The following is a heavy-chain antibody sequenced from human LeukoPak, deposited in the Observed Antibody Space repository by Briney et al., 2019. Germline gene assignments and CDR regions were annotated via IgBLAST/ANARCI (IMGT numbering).Heavy chain of an antibody. CDR3: VRESGDLGKTYDS. Sequence: SETLSLTCAVYGGSFSGYYWGWIRQPPGKALEWVGSVFYSGTTYYNPSLKSRVIISLDTPKNQFSLNLSSVTAADTAVYYCVRESGDLGKTYDSWGQGTLVTVSS. V-gene: IGHV4-34*12. D-gene: IGHD7-27*01. CDR2: VFYSGTT. CDR1: GGSFSGYY. J-gene: IGHJ4*02.